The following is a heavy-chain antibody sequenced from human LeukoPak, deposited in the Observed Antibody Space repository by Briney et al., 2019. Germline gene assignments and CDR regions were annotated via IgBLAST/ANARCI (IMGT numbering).Heavy chain of an antibody. CDR3: ARASAPYGSGSYYNVGY. CDR2: IRYDGSNK. D-gene: IGHD3-10*01. Sequence: GGSLRLSCAASGFTFSSYGMHWVRQAPGKGLEWVAFIRYDGSNKYYADSVKGRFTISRDNSKNTLYLQMNSLRAEDTAVYYCARASAPYGSGSYYNVGYWGQGTLVTVSS. J-gene: IGHJ4*02. CDR1: GFTFSSYG. V-gene: IGHV3-30*02.